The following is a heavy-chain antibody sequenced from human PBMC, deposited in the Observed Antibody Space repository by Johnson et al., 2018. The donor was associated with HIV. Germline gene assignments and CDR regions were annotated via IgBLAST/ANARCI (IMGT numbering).Heavy chain of an antibody. D-gene: IGHD3-3*01. J-gene: IGHJ3*02. Sequence: QVLLVESGGGVVQPGRSLRLSCAASGFRFSTYALHWVRQTPGKGLEWVALISDDGSKIYHADSVKGRFTISRDNSKNTLYLQMNSLRVEDTAMYYCARGPILEWLSGDGFDMWGQGTMVTV. V-gene: IGHV3-30*04. CDR1: GFRFSTYA. CDR3: ARGPILEWLSGDGFDM. CDR2: ISDDGSKI.